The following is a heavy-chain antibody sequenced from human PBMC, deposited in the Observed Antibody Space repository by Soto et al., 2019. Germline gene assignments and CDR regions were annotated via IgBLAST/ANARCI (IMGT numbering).Heavy chain of an antibody. CDR2: IYYSGTT. V-gene: IGHV4-59*01. CDR3: ARDRHSSGY. D-gene: IGHD6-19*01. Sequence: PSETLSLTCTVSGVSISPYYWSWIRQPPGKGLEWIGYIYYSGTTCYNPSLKSRVTISVDTSKNQFSLKLNSVTAADTAVYYCARDRHSSGYWGQGTLVTVSS. J-gene: IGHJ4*02. CDR1: GVSISPYY.